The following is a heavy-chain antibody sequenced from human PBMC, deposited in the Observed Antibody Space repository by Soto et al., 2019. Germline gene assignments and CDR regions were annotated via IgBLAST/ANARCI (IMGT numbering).Heavy chain of an antibody. D-gene: IGHD5-18*01. CDR2: KKQDGSEE. CDR1: GFSISRYW. Sequence: GGSLRLSCAAPGFSISRYWMSWVRQAPGKGLEWVADKKQDGSEEYYVDSVKGRFTVSRDNAKNSVYLQLTSLRVEDTALYYCARGGFSYGTGIEHWGQGALVTVSS. J-gene: IGHJ5*02. CDR3: ARGGFSYGTGIEH. V-gene: IGHV3-7*01.